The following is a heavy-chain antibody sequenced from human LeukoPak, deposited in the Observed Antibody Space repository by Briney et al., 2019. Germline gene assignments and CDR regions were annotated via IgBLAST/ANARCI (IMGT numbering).Heavy chain of an antibody. D-gene: IGHD6-19*01. CDR3: AKDGGHSSVLYYFES. V-gene: IGHV3-9*01. Sequence: SLSLSCEASGFIFDDYAMHWVRQVPGKGLEWVSGISWKSDSMRYADSVKGRFTVSRDNAKNSLYLEMNSLRPEDTAFYYCAKDGGHSSVLYYFESWGQGTLVTVSS. J-gene: IGHJ4*02. CDR1: GFIFDDYA. CDR2: ISWKSDSM.